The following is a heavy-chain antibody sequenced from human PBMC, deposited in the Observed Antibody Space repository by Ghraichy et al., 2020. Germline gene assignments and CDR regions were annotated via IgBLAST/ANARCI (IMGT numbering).Heavy chain of an antibody. Sequence: SGPTLVKPTQALTLTCPFSGFSLSANGEGVGWIRQPPGKALEWLALIYWDDDTRYSPSLKSRLTITKDTSENQVVLTMANMDPVDTATYFCAHRPRYGLFDYWGQGTLVSVAS. V-gene: IGHV2-5*02. CDR2: IYWDDDT. D-gene: IGHD5-18*01. CDR3: AHRPRYGLFDY. J-gene: IGHJ4*02. CDR1: GFSLSANGEG.